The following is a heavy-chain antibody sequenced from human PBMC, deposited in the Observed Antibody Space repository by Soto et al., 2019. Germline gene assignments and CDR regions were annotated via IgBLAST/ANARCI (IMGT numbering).Heavy chain of an antibody. CDR2: IYYSGST. J-gene: IGHJ4*02. D-gene: IGHD1-26*01. V-gene: IGHV4-39*01. Sequence: QLQLQESGPGLVKPSETLSLTCTVSGGSISSSRYYCGWIRQPPGKGLEWIGNIYYSGSTYYNPSVKSRVTISVDTSQNQFSLKLSSVTAADTAVYYCARRVSGSYFHYWGQGTLVTVSS. CDR3: ARRVSGSYFHY. CDR1: GGSISSSRYY.